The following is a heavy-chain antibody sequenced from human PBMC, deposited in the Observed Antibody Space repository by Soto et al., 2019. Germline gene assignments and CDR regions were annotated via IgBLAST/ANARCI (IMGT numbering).Heavy chain of an antibody. CDR2: NNHSGST. Sequence: QVQLQQWGAGLLKPSETLSLTCAVYGGSFSGYYWSWIRQPPGKGLEWIGENNHSGSTNYNPSLKSRVTISVDTSKNQFYLKLSSVTAAYTAVYYCARGGKAARDYWGQGTLVTVSS. CDR1: GGSFSGYY. V-gene: IGHV4-34*01. CDR3: ARGGKAARDY. D-gene: IGHD6-6*01. J-gene: IGHJ4*02.